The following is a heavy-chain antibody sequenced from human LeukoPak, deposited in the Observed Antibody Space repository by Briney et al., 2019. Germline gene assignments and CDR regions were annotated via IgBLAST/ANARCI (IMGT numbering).Heavy chain of an antibody. Sequence: ASVKVSCKASGYTFTSYAMNWVRQAPGQGLEWMGWINTNTGNPTYAQGFTGRFVFSLDTSVSTAYLQISSLKAEDTAVYYCARDPGRITMVRGALGNWFDPWGQGTLVTVSS. CDR3: ARDPGRITMVRGALGNWFDP. J-gene: IGHJ5*02. CDR2: INTNTGNP. V-gene: IGHV7-4-1*02. CDR1: GYTFTSYA. D-gene: IGHD3-10*01.